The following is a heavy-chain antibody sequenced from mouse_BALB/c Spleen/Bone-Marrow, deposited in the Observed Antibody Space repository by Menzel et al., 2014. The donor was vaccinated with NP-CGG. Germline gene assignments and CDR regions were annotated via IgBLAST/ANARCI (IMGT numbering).Heavy chain of an antibody. CDR1: GFTFTDYY. Sequence: EVKLMESGGGLVQPGGSLRLSCETSGFTFTDYYMSWVRQPPGKALEWLGFIRNKAKGYTTDYSASVKGRFTISRDNSQSISYLQMNTLRAEDSDTYYCARDENVGIYWYFDVWGAGTTVTVSS. V-gene: IGHV7-3*02. CDR2: IRNKAKGYTT. J-gene: IGHJ1*01. CDR3: ARDENVGIYWYFDV.